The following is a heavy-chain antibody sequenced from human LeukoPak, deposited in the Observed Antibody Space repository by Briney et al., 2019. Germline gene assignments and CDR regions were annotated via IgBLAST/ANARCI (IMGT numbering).Heavy chain of an antibody. Sequence: GGSLRLSCAASGFTFSSYSMRWVRQAPGKGLEWVSSISSSSSYIFYADSVKGRFTISRGNAKNSLYLQMNSLRAEDTAVYYCARVGDSSGYFYYYYGMDVWGQGTTVTVSS. CDR3: ARVGDSSGYFYYYYGMDV. CDR1: GFTFSSYS. V-gene: IGHV3-21*01. D-gene: IGHD3-22*01. J-gene: IGHJ6*02. CDR2: ISSSSSYI.